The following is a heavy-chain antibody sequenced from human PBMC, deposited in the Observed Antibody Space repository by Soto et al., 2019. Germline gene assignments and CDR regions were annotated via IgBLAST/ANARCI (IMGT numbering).Heavy chain of an antibody. D-gene: IGHD1-26*01. CDR1: RLKFGDSG. J-gene: IGHJ4*02. CDR3: AREGGARKGFTL. CDR2: ISWNGDMR. V-gene: IGHV3-20*04. Sequence: VESGGDLARPGGSLRLSCTPSRLKFGDSGMSWVRQVPGKGLEWVSGISWNGDMRGYADSVRGRFTISRDNDKNFVFLQMDSLRVDDTALYYCAREGGARKGFTLWGRGTLVTVSS.